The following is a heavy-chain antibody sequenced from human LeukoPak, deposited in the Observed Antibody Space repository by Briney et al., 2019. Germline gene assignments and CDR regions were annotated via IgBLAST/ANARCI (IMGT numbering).Heavy chain of an antibody. CDR1: GGSISDYY. CDR2: MDYSGST. D-gene: IGHD4-17*01. V-gene: IGHV4-59*12. Sequence: PSETLSLTCTVSGGSISDYYWTWIRQSPGTGLEWIGYMDYSGSTAYNPSLKSRVTISLDTSKNQFSLRLNSVTAADTAVYYCAREGAYRTYGDYSPFDFWGQGTLVTVSS. CDR3: AREGAYRTYGDYSPFDF. J-gene: IGHJ5*01.